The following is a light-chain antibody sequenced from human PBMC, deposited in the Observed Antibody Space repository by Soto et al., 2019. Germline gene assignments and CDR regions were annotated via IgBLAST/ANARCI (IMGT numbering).Light chain of an antibody. CDR2: GAS. Sequence: EIVMTQSPATLSVSPGERATLSCRASQSVSSNLAWYQQKPGQAPRLLIYGASTRATGIPARFSGSGSGTEFTLTINRLQSEDFAVYYCQQYNNWPPWTVGQGTKVEIK. V-gene: IGKV3-15*01. J-gene: IGKJ1*01. CDR1: QSVSSN. CDR3: QQYNNWPPWT.